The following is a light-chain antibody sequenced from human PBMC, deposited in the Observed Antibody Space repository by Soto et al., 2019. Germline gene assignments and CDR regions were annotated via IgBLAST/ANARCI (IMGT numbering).Light chain of an antibody. J-gene: IGKJ5*01. CDR2: AAS. CDR3: QQANSFPIT. CDR1: QGINNW. Sequence: DIQMTQSPSSVSASVGDRVTITCRASQGINNWLVWYQQKPGKAPKLLIYAASTLHSGVPSRFSGSGSGTDFPLTITSLQPEDFATYYCQQANSFPITFGQGTRLEIK. V-gene: IGKV1D-12*01.